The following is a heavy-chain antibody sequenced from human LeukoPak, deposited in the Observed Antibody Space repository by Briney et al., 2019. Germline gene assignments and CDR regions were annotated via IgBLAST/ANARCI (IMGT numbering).Heavy chain of an antibody. CDR3: ARGPRGFGELYD. CDR2: IKKDGSEK. J-gene: IGHJ4*02. CDR1: GFTFSSYW. D-gene: IGHD3-10*01. V-gene: IGHV3-7*01. Sequence: PGGSLRLSCAASGFTFSSYWMSWVRQAPGKGLEWVANIKKDGSEKYYVDSVKGRFTISRDNAKKSLYLQMNSLRAEDTAVFYCARGPRGFGELYDWGQGTLVTVSS.